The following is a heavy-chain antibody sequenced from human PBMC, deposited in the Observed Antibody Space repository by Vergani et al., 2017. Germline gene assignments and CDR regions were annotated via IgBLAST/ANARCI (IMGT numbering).Heavy chain of an antibody. CDR3: AKGGRENSDYGYFDY. CDR1: GFSFNTYG. Sequence: QVQLVETGGGVVQPGGSLRLYCATSGFSFNTYGAHWVRQAPGKGREWVAFIGYDGRIKYNVDSVKGRFTISRDTSKKTLSLQMRSLRADDTAVYYCAKGGRENSDYGYFDYWGERTLVTVSS. V-gene: IGHV3-30*02. CDR2: IGYDGRIK. D-gene: IGHD4-17*01. J-gene: IGHJ4*02.